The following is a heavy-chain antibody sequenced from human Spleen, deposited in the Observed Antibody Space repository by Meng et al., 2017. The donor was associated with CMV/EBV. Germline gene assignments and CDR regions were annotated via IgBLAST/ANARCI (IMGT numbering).Heavy chain of an antibody. CDR2: SIPTLGIT. V-gene: IGHV1-69*10. CDR3: ARGGYTGYERIDYYYYYAMDV. Sequence: SEKVSCKASGGTFSSYAITGVRQAPGRGLEGMGGSIPTLGITKHAQKFQGRVTITAEKSTKTAYMELSSLKSEDTAVYYCARGGYTGYERIDYYYYYAMDVWGQGTTVTVSS. CDR1: GGTFSSYA. D-gene: IGHD5-12*01. J-gene: IGHJ6*02.